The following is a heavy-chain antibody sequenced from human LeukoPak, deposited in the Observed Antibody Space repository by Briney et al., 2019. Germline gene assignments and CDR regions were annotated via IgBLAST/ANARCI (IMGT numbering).Heavy chain of an antibody. CDR1: GFTVSSNS. V-gene: IGHV3-53*01. J-gene: IGHJ4*02. CDR2: IYSDNT. CDR3: ARRAGAYSHPYDY. Sequence: GGSLRLSCTVSGFTVSSNSMSWVRQAPGKGLEWVSFIYSDNTHYSDSVKGRFTISRDNSRNTLYLQMDSLRAEDTAVYYCARRAGAYSHPYDYWGQGTLVTVSS. D-gene: IGHD4/OR15-4a*01.